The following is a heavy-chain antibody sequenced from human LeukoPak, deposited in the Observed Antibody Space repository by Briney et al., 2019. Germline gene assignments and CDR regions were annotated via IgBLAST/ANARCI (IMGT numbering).Heavy chain of an antibody. CDR3: ARVSAAAGTRIMFDY. CDR1: GFSFSRYS. Sequence: PGGSLRLSCAAPGFSFSRYSMNWVRQAPGKGLECILYISSSSSNMYYADSVKGRFTNYRDNAKKSLYLQMNSLRVEDTAVYYCARVSAAAGTRIMFDYWGQGTLVTVSS. V-gene: IGHV3-48*01. J-gene: IGHJ4*02. CDR2: ISSSSSNM. D-gene: IGHD6-13*01.